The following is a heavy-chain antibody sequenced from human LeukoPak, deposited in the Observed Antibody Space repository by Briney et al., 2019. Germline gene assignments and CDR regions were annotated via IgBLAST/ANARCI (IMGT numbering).Heavy chain of an antibody. D-gene: IGHD3-16*01. J-gene: IGHJ4*02. CDR2: IIPILGIT. CDR1: GCTFSSYA. Sequence: SVNVSCKASGCTFSSYAISWVRQAPAQGLEWMGMIIPILGITNYAQKFQGRVTITADKSTSTAYMELSSLRSDDTAVYYCARDPSGGYVPYFDYWGQGTLVTVSS. CDR3: ARDPSGGYVPYFDY. V-gene: IGHV1-69*04.